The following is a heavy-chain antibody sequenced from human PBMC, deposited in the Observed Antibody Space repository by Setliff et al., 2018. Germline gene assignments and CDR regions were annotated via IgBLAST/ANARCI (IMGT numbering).Heavy chain of an antibody. CDR2: MNSNSGNT. J-gene: IGHJ3*02. CDR1: GYTFTSYD. CDR3: ARSRDGGNSSGYSGAFDI. V-gene: IGHV1-8*02. Sequence: ASVKVSCKASGYTFTSYDINWVRQATGQGLEWMGWMNSNSGNTGYAQKFQGRVTMTRNTSISTAYMELSSLRSEDTAVYYCARSRDGGNSSGYSGAFDIWGQGTMVTVSS. D-gene: IGHD3-22*01.